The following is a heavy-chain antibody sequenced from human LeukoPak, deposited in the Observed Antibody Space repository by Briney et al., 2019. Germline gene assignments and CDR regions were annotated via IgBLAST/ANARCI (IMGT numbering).Heavy chain of an antibody. J-gene: IGHJ6*02. CDR3: ARWTRDIGYCGSTSCWGHYGMDV. CDR1: GYTFTSYG. CDR2: ISAYNGNT. V-gene: IGHV1-18*01. Sequence: ASVKVSCKASGYTFTSYGISWVRQAPGQGLEWMGWISAYNGNTNYAQKLQGRVTMTTDTSTSTAYMELRSLRSDDTAVYYCARWTRDIGYCGSTSCWGHYGMDVWGQGTTVTVSS. D-gene: IGHD2-2*01.